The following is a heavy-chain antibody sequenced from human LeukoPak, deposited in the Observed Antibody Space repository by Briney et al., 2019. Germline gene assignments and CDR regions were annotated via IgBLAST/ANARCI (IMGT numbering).Heavy chain of an antibody. CDR2: ISYDGSNK. Sequence: GGSLRLSCAASRFTFSSYAMHWVRQAPGKGLEWVAVISYDGSNKYYADSVKGRFTISRDNSKNTLYLQMNSLRAEDTAVYYCARDRSPYSGYGDLVGYWGQGTLVTVSS. V-gene: IGHV3-30-3*01. J-gene: IGHJ4*02. CDR1: RFTFSSYA. D-gene: IGHD4-17*01. CDR3: ARDRSPYSGYGDLVGY.